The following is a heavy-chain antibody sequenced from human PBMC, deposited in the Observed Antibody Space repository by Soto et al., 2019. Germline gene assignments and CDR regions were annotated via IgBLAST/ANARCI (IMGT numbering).Heavy chain of an antibody. CDR1: GFTFGDYA. J-gene: IGHJ6*04. D-gene: IGHD1-26*01. CDR2: IRSKAYGGTT. Sequence: GGSLRLSCTASGFTFGDYAMSWVRQAPGKGLERVGFIRSKAYGGTTEYAASVKGRFTISRDDSKSIAYLQMNSLKTEDTAVYYCTRVLPHSGSYLEGYYYPVARNVWGKGTTVTVSS. V-gene: IGHV3-49*04. CDR3: TRVLPHSGSYLEGYYYPVARNV.